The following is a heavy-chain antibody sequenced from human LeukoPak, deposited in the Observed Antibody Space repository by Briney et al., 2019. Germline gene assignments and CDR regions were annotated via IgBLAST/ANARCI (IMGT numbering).Heavy chain of an antibody. CDR2: ISYDGSNK. CDR1: GFTFSIFA. CDR3: ARVGLRSGSYPFDY. V-gene: IGHV3-30-3*01. D-gene: IGHD1-26*01. Sequence: GGSLRLSCAASGFTFSIFAMHWVRQAPGKGLEWVAVISYDGSNKYYADSVKGRFTISRDNSKNTLYLQMNSLRAEDTAVYYCARVGLRSGSYPFDYWGQGTLVTVSS. J-gene: IGHJ4*02.